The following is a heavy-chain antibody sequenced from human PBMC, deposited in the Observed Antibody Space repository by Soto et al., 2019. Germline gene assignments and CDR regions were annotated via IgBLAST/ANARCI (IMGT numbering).Heavy chain of an antibody. CDR3: ARNYYDSSGSNWFDP. V-gene: IGHV1-69*13. CDR2: IIPIFGTA. D-gene: IGHD3-22*01. Sequence: SVKVSCKASGGTFSSYAISWVRQAPGQGLEWMGGIIPIFGTANYAQKFQGRVTITADESTSTAYMELSSLRSEDTAVYYCARNYYDSSGSNWFDPWGQGTLVTVSS. CDR1: GGTFSSYA. J-gene: IGHJ5*02.